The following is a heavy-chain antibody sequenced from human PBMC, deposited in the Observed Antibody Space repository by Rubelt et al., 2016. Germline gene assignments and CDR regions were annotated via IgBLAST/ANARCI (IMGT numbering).Heavy chain of an antibody. Sequence: TFSSYAISWVRQAPGQGLEWMGGIIPIFGTANYVQKFQGRVTITADESTSTAYMELSSLRSEDTAVYYCARKSYGDTGYYFDYWGQGTLVTVSS. CDR1: TFSSYA. J-gene: IGHJ4*02. CDR2: IIPIFGTA. D-gene: IGHD4-17*01. V-gene: IGHV1-69*01. CDR3: ARKSYGDTGYYFDY.